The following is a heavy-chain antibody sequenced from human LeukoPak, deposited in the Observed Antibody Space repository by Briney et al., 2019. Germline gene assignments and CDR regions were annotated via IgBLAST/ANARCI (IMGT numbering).Heavy chain of an antibody. CDR3: ARERRSDYYDSSGYSVDY. CDR2: IYTSGST. Sequence: SETLSLTCAVYGGSFSGYYWSWIRQPAGKGLEWIGRIYTSGSTNYNPSLKSRVTMSVDTSKNQFSLKLSSVTAADTAVYYCARERRSDYYDSSGYSVDYWGQGTLVTVSS. CDR1: GGSFSGYY. J-gene: IGHJ4*02. D-gene: IGHD3-22*01. V-gene: IGHV4-4*07.